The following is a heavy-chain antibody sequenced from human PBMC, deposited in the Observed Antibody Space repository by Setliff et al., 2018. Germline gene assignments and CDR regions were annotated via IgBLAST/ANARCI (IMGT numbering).Heavy chain of an antibody. V-gene: IGHV3-48*01. D-gene: IGHD3-3*01. CDR2: ISSDSRTT. J-gene: IGHJ4*02. CDR1: GITFRTYS. CDR3: TRGTFSDFWSGDYYDN. Sequence: PGGSLRLSCAASGITFRTYSLNWVRQAPGRGLEWISFISSDSRTTYYADSVKGRFTISGDNAKNTLDWQMNSLRAEDSAMYSCTRGTFSDFWSGDYYDNWGQGTLVTVSS.